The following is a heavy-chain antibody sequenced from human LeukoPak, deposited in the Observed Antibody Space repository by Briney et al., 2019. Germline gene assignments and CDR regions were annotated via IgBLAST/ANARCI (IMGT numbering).Heavy chain of an antibody. CDR1: GYTFSSYD. D-gene: IGHD6-19*01. V-gene: IGHV1-8*01. J-gene: IGHJ1*01. CDR2: MNPNSGNT. Sequence: ASVKVSCKASGYTFSSYDINWVRLATGQGLGWMGWMNPNSGNTGYAQKFQGRLNMTRNTSIDTAYMELSSLRSDDTAVYYCARRVGSGWPVQHWGQGTLVTVSS. CDR3: ARRVGSGWPVQH.